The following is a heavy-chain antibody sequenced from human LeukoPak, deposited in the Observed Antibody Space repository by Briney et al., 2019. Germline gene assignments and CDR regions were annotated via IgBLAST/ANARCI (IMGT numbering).Heavy chain of an antibody. V-gene: IGHV3-43*02. CDR3: ATWAFYHNLDV. Sequence: GGSLRLSCAASGFNIGPYAMYWVRQGPGRGLEWVSVIKADGSGTFYSDSVKGRFTTSRDNSKNSLYLQMSSLTSDDTALYYCATWAFYHNLDVWGQGTTVAVSS. D-gene: IGHD2/OR15-2a*01. CDR1: GFNIGPYA. J-gene: IGHJ6*02. CDR2: IKADGSGT.